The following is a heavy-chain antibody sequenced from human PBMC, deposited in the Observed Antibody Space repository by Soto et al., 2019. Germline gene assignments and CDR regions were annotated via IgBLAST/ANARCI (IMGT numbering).Heavy chain of an antibody. CDR3: ARQYYYGSGSYSWGWFDP. V-gene: IGHV4-59*08. D-gene: IGHD3-10*01. Sequence: SETLSLTCTVSGGSISSYYGSWILQPPGKGLEWIGYIYYSGSTNYNPSLKSRVTISVDTSKNQFSLKLSSVTAADTAVYYCARQYYYGSGSYSWGWFDPWGQGTLVTVSS. CDR1: GGSISSYY. J-gene: IGHJ5*02. CDR2: IYYSGST.